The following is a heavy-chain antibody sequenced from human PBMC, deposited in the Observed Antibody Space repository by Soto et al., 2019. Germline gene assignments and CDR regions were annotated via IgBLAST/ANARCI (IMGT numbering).Heavy chain of an antibody. J-gene: IGHJ1*01. CDR2: VYYSGST. CDR3: ASNSSRT. CDR1: GGSIRCSSYY. Sequence: SETLSSTFTVSGGSIRCSSYYWGWIRQAPGKVLEWIGSVYYSGSTYYNPYLKSRVTVSADTSKNQFSLKLTSVTAADTALYYCASNSSRTWGHGSVVTVSS. V-gene: IGHV4-39*01. D-gene: IGHD2-21*01.